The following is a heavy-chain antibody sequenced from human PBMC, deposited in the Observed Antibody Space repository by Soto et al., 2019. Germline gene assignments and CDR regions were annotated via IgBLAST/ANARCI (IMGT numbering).Heavy chain of an antibody. Sequence: SETLSLTCAVYGGSFSGYYWSWIRQPPGKGLEWIGEINHSGSTNYNPSFKSRVTISVDTSKNQFSLKLSSVTAADTAVYYCARGHGAVAGPYYYYYGMDVWGQGTTVTVSS. D-gene: IGHD6-19*01. CDR2: INHSGST. J-gene: IGHJ6*02. CDR1: GGSFSGYY. CDR3: ARGHGAVAGPYYYYYGMDV. V-gene: IGHV4-34*01.